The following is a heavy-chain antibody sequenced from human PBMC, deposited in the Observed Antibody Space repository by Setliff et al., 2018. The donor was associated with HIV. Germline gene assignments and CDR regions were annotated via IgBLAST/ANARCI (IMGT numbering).Heavy chain of an antibody. CDR3: ARDYYYFDNGGYSDQ. D-gene: IGHD3-22*01. Sequence: GGSLRLSCAASGFTLSDHWMHWVRQVPGKGLVWVSRTNNDGSITNYADFVKGRFTVSRDNDKNSLYLQMNRLRVEDTAFYYCARDYYYFDNGGYSDQWGQGTLVTVSS. V-gene: IGHV3-74*01. CDR2: TNNDGSIT. J-gene: IGHJ5*02. CDR1: GFTLSDHW.